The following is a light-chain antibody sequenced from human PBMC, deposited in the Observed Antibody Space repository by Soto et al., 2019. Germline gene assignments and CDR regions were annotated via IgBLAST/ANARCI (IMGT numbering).Light chain of an antibody. CDR3: CSYAGGYIYL. J-gene: IGLJ1*01. Sequence: QSALTQPRSVSGSPGQSVTISCTGTGNDVGAYNYVSWYQQHPGRPPKLMIYGVTKWPSGVPERFSGSKSGNTASLTISGLQAEDEADYFCCSYAGGYIYLFGTGTKVTVL. CDR2: GVT. V-gene: IGLV2-11*01. CDR1: GNDVGAYNY.